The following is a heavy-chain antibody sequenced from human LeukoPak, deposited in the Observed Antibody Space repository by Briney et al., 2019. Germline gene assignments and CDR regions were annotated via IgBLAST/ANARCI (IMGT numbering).Heavy chain of an antibody. D-gene: IGHD3-9*01. J-gene: IGHJ5*02. CDR2: ISGSGGST. CDR1: GFTFSSYA. Sequence: GGSLRLSCAASGFTFSSYAMSWVRQAPGKGLEWVSAISGSGGSTYYADSVKGRLTISRDNSKNTLYLQMNSLRAEDTAVYSCAKGILRYFDWFPGSSGQGTLVIVSS. CDR3: AKGILRYFDWFPGS. V-gene: IGHV3-23*01.